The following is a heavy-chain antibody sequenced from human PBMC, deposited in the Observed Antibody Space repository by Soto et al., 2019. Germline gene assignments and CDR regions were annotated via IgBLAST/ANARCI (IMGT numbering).Heavy chain of an antibody. D-gene: IGHD3-3*01. CDR3: ARDGLGGTIFGVVIHPYNWFDP. CDR1: GFTFSSYW. V-gene: IGHV3-74*01. J-gene: IGHJ5*02. Sequence: LRLSCAASGFTFSSYWMHWVRQAPGKGLVWVSRINSDGSSTSYADSVKGRFTISRDNAKNTLYLQMNSLRAEDTAVYYCARDGLGGTIFGVVIHPYNWFDPWGQGTLVTVSS. CDR2: INSDGSST.